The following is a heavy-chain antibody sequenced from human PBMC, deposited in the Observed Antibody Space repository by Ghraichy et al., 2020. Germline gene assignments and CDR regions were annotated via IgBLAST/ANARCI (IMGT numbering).Heavy chain of an antibody. J-gene: IGHJ3*02. Sequence: GGSLRLSCAASGFTFRSYAMSWVRQAPGQGLEWVSAISGSGGSTYYADSVKGRFPISRDNSKHTLYLQMNSLRAEDTAVYYCAKDSVVVAATPDFGAFDIWGQGTMVTVSS. CDR3: AKDSVVVAATPDFGAFDI. D-gene: IGHD2-15*01. CDR1: GFTFRSYA. V-gene: IGHV3-23*01. CDR2: ISGSGGST.